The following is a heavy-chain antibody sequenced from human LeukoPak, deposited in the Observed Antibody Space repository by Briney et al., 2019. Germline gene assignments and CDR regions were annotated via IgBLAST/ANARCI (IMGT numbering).Heavy chain of an antibody. CDR2: ISGSGGST. V-gene: IGHV3-23*01. Sequence: GGSLRLSCAASGFTFSSYAMSWVRQAPGKGLEWVSAISGSGGSTYYADSVKGRFTISRDNSKNTLYLQMNSLRAEDTAVYYCAKEYYYDCSGYFNGGGFFDYWGQGTLVTVSS. J-gene: IGHJ4*02. CDR1: GFTFSSYA. D-gene: IGHD3-22*01. CDR3: AKEYYYDCSGYFNGGGFFDY.